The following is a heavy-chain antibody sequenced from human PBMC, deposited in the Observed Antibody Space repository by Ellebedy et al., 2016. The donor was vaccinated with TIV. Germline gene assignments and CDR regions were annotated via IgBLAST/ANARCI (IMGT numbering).Heavy chain of an antibody. CDR2: IKTDGSYT. J-gene: IGHJ3*02. Sequence: PGGSLRLSCVASGFTFSTSWMHWVRQASGKGLVWVSRIKTDGSYTTYADSVKGRFTISRDNAKNTLYLQMNTLRAEDTAVYYCARLATRDDVFDIWGRGTMLTVSS. CDR3: ARLATRDDVFDI. D-gene: IGHD3-3*02. CDR1: GFTFSTSW. V-gene: IGHV3-74*01.